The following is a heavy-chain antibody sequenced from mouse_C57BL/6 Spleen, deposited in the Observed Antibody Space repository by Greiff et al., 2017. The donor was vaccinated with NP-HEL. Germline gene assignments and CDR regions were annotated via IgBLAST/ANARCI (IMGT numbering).Heavy chain of an antibody. CDR3: ARLDYGSRGYFDY. D-gene: IGHD1-1*01. Sequence: VQLKESGPELVKPGASVKISCKASGYSFTGYYMNWVKQSPEKSLEWIGEINPSTGGTTYNQKFKAKATLTVDKSSSTAYMQLKSLTSEDSAVYYCARLDYGSRGYFDYWGQGTTLTVSS. J-gene: IGHJ2*01. V-gene: IGHV1-42*01. CDR1: GYSFTGYY. CDR2: INPSTGGT.